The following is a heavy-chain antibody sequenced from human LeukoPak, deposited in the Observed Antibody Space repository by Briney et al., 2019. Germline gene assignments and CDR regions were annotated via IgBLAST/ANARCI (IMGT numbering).Heavy chain of an antibody. D-gene: IGHD3-22*01. CDR2: TIPIFGTA. V-gene: IGHV1-69*13. Sequence: ASVKVSCKASGGTFSSYAISWVRQAPGQGLEWMGGTIPIFGTANYAQKFQGRVTITADESTSTAYMELSSLRFEDTAVYYCARAGYYYDSSGYPAANDAFDIWGQGTMVTVSS. J-gene: IGHJ3*02. CDR3: ARAGYYYDSSGYPAANDAFDI. CDR1: GGTFSSYA.